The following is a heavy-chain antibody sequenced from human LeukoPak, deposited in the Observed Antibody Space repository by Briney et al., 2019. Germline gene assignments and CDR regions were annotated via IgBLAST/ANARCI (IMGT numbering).Heavy chain of an antibody. D-gene: IGHD4-17*01. V-gene: IGHV1-3*01. Sequence: EASVKVSCRASGYTFTSYAMHWVRQAPGQRLEWMGWINAGNGNTKYSQKFQGRVTITRDTSASTAYMELSSLRSEDTAVYYCAREGDYGEIDYWSQGTLVTVSS. CDR2: INAGNGNT. CDR1: GYTFTSYA. CDR3: AREGDYGEIDY. J-gene: IGHJ4*02.